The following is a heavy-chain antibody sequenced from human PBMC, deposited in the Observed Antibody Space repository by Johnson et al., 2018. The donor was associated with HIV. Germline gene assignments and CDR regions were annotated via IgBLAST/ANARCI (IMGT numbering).Heavy chain of an antibody. D-gene: IGHD5-24*01. Sequence: QVQLVESGGGLVQPGGSLRLSCAASGFTFSNAWMSWVRQAPGKGLEWVAVISYDGSNKYYADSVKGRFTISRDNSKNTLYLQMNSLRAEDTAVYYCARAIGDGYPGMKAFDIWGQGTMVTVSS. CDR1: GFTFSNAW. V-gene: IGHV3-30*03. CDR2: ISYDGSNK. J-gene: IGHJ3*02. CDR3: ARAIGDGYPGMKAFDI.